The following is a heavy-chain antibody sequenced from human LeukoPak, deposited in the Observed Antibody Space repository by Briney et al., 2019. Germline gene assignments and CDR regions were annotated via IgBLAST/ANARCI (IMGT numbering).Heavy chain of an antibody. D-gene: IGHD6-13*01. CDR1: GFTFSSYA. J-gene: IGHJ4*02. Sequence: PGGSLRLSCAASGFTFSSYAMSWVRQAPGKRLEWVSAISGGGGTTYYADSVKGRFTISRDNSKNTLYLQMNSLRTEDTAVYYCAKALYSGSWYGDYWGQGTLVTVSS. CDR2: ISGGGGTT. CDR3: AKALYSGSWYGDY. V-gene: IGHV3-23*01.